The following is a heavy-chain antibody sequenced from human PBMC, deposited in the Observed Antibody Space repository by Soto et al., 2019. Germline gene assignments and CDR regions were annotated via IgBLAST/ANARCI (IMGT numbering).Heavy chain of an antibody. D-gene: IGHD3-22*01. CDR3: ARVSITMIVVVTPPFDY. CDR1: GYTFTSYS. Sequence: ASVKVSCKASGYTFTSYSISWVRQAPGQGLEWMGWISAYNGNTNYAQKLQGRVTMTTDTSTSTAYMELRSLRSDDTAVYYCARVSITMIVVVTPPFDYWGQGTLVTVSS. V-gene: IGHV1-18*01. CDR2: ISAYNGNT. J-gene: IGHJ4*02.